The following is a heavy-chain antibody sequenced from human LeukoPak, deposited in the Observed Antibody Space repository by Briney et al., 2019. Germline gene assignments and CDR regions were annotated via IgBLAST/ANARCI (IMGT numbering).Heavy chain of an antibody. CDR3: ARESPYYDFWSGYYQSGWFDP. D-gene: IGHD3-3*01. V-gene: IGHV4-59*01. J-gene: IGHJ5*02. CDR1: GGSISSYY. Sequence: SETLSLTCTVSGGSISSYYWSWIRQPAGKGLEWIGYIYYSGSTNYNPSLKSRVTISVDTSKNQFSLKLSSVTAADTAVYYCARESPYYDFWSGYYQSGWFDPWGQGTLVTVSS. CDR2: IYYSGST.